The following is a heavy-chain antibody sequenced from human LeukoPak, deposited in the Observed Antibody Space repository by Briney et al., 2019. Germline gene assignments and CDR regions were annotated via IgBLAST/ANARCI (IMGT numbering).Heavy chain of an antibody. V-gene: IGHV4-39*07. CDR3: ARYTLDSAAAGIDY. J-gene: IGHJ4*02. CDR2: IYYSGST. CDR1: GGSISSSSYY. Sequence: SETLSLTCTVSGGSISSSSYYWGWIRQPPGKGLEWIGSIYYSGSTYYNPSLKSRVTISVDTSKNQFSLKLSSVTAADTAVYYCARYTLDSAAAGIDYWGQGTLVTVSS. D-gene: IGHD6-13*01.